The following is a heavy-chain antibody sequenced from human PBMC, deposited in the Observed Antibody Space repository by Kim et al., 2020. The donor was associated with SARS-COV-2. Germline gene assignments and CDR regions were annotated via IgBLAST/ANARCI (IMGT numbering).Heavy chain of an antibody. CDR1: GGSISSSY. CDR2: IYYSGST. J-gene: IGHJ3*02. Sequence: SETLSLTCTVSGGSISSSYWSWIRQPPGKGPEWIGFIYYSGSTNYSPSLKSRVTISLDMYKNQFSLKLASVTAADTAAYYCARPTVTKDAFDIWGQGTMVTVSS. V-gene: IGHV4-59*01. CDR3: ARPTVTKDAFDI. D-gene: IGHD4-4*01.